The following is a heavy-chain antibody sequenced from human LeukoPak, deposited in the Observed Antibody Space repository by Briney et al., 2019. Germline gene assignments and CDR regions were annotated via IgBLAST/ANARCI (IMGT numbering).Heavy chain of an antibody. D-gene: IGHD3-3*01. J-gene: IGHJ5*02. Sequence: GGSLRLSCAASGFTFSSYAMHWVRQAPGKGLEWVAVISYDGSNKYYADSVKGRFTISRDNSKNTLYLQMNSLRAEDTAVYYCARLAIFNWFDPWGQGTLVTVSS. CDR1: GFTFSSYA. CDR2: ISYDGSNK. V-gene: IGHV3-30-3*01. CDR3: ARLAIFNWFDP.